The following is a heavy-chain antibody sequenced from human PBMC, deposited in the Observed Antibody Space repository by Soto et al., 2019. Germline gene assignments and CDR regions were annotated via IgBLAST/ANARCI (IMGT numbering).Heavy chain of an antibody. CDR1: GFTFSIYA. V-gene: IGHV3-23*01. D-gene: IGHD2-21*01. Sequence: EVQLLDSRGGLVQPGGSLRHSCAASGFTFSIYAMTWVRQGPGKGLEWVSGISGSGGRSYYADSVKGRFTISRDNAKSTLYLQMTSLRAEDTAVYYCAKAYFVWSSEQPYYFDYWGQGTLVTVSS. J-gene: IGHJ4*02. CDR3: AKAYFVWSSEQPYYFDY. CDR2: ISGSGGRS.